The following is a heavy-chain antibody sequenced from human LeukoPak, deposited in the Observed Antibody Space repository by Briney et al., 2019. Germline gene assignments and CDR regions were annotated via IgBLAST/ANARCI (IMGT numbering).Heavy chain of an antibody. CDR3: ASIAAAGTGPPPTRSWFDP. J-gene: IGHJ5*02. Sequence: PSETLSLICAVYGGSFSGYYWSWIRQPPGKGLEWIGEINHSGSTNYNPSLKSRVTISVDKSKNQFSLKLSSVTAADTAVYYCASIAAAGTGPPPTRSWFDPWGQGTLVTVSS. V-gene: IGHV4-34*01. CDR1: GGSFSGYY. D-gene: IGHD6-13*01. CDR2: INHSGST.